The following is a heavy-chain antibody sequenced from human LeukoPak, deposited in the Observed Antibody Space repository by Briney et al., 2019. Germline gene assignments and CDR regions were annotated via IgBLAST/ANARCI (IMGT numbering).Heavy chain of an antibody. CDR1: GYTFTSYF. D-gene: IGHD1-26*01. CDR2: INPNDAGT. V-gene: IGHV1-46*01. CDR3: AREVGATDL. J-gene: IGHJ5*02. Sequence: GASVKVSCKTSGYTFTSYFIHWVRQAPGQGLEWMGLINPNDAGTMYAQNFQGRVTMTRDMSTSTVYMDLSSLRSEDTAVYYCAREVGATDLWGQGTLVTVSS.